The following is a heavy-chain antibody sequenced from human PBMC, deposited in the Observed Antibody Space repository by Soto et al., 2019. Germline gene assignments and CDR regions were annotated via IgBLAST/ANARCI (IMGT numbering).Heavy chain of an antibody. D-gene: IGHD3-10*01. J-gene: IGHJ4*02. CDR1: GFTVSNSY. Sequence: EVQLVESGGGLVQSGGSLTLSCAASGFTVSNSYMSWVRQAPGKGLEWVSAIYSGGSTYYADSVKGRFTISRDNSRNTLYLQMNSLRAEDTAVYFCARCDGSAAYCFFFAYWGQGTPVTVS. V-gene: IGHV3-66*01. CDR3: ARCDGSAAYCFFFAY. CDR2: IYSGGST.